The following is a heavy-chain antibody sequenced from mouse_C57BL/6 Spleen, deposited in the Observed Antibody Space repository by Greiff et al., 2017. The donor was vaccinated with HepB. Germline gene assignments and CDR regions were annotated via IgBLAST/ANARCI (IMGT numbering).Heavy chain of an antibody. Sequence: EVKLVESVAELVRPGASVKLSCTASGFNIKNTYMHWVKQRPEQGLEWIGRIDPANGNTKYAPKFQGKATITADTSSNTAYLQLSSLTSEDTAIYYCASDYYGSSYEAYWGQGTLVTVSA. CDR1: GFNIKNTY. V-gene: IGHV14-3*01. J-gene: IGHJ3*01. CDR2: IDPANGNT. CDR3: ASDYYGSSYEAY. D-gene: IGHD1-1*01.